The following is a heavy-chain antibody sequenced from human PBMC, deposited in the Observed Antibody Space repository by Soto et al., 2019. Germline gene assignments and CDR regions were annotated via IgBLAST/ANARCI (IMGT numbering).Heavy chain of an antibody. D-gene: IGHD6-19*01. CDR3: GRSPGIAVAGTNWFDP. V-gene: IGHV1-69*13. J-gene: IGHJ5*02. CDR2: IIPIFGTT. Sequence: SVKVSCKASGGTFSSYAISWVRQAPGQGLEWMGGIIPIFGTTNYAQKFQGRVTITADESTSTAYMERSSLRSEDTAVYYCGRSPGIAVAGTNWFDPWGQGTLVTVSS. CDR1: GGTFSSYA.